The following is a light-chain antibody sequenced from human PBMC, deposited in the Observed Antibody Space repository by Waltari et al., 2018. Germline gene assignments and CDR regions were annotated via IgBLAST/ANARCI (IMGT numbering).Light chain of an antibody. CDR1: QRVSSSY. J-gene: IGKJ5*01. CDR2: GAS. CDR3: QQYGSSPST. Sequence: ELVLTQSPGTLSLSPGERATLSCRASQRVSSSYLAWYQQKPGQAPRLLIYGASSRATGIPDRFSGSGSGTDFTLTISRLEPEDFAVYYCQQYGSSPSTFGQGTRLEIK. V-gene: IGKV3-20*01.